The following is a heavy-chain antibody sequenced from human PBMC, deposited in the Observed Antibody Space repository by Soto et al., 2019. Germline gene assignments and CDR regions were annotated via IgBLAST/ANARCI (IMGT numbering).Heavy chain of an antibody. V-gene: IGHV3-9*01. CDR1: GFTFDDYA. J-gene: IGHJ4*02. CDR2: ISWNSGSI. CDR3: AKGDGYDFWSALAY. D-gene: IGHD3-3*01. Sequence: QPGGSLRLSCAASGFTFDDYAMHWVRQAPGKGLEWVSGISWNSGSIGYEDSVKGRFTISRDNAKNSLYLQMNSLRAEDTALYYCAKGDGYDFWSALAYWGQGALVTVSS.